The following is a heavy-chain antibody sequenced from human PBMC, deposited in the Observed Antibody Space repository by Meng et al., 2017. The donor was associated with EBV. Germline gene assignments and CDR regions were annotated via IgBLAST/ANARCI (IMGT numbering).Heavy chain of an antibody. CDR2: INPNSGGT. V-gene: IGHV1-2*06. CDR3: ARVGIAVAGTGDY. D-gene: IGHD6-19*01. Sequence: QVQRGQSGAEVKKPGASVKVSCKASGYTFTGYYMHWVRQAPGQGLEWMGRINPNSGGTNYAQKFQGRVTMTRDASISTAYMELSRLRSDDTAVYYCARVGIAVAGTGDYWGQGTLVTVFS. CDR1: GYTFTGYY. J-gene: IGHJ4*02.